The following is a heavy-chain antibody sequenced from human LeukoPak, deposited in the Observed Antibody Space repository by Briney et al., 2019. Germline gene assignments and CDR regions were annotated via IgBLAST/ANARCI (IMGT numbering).Heavy chain of an antibody. CDR3: ARQHCSGGDCYFFD. CDR2: IWYDGNNK. CDR1: GFTFSSYA. D-gene: IGHD2-15*01. Sequence: GGSLRLSCAASGFTFSSYAMHWVRQAPGKGLEWVALIWYDGNNKYYADSMKGRFTISRDNSKNTLYLQLNSLRAEDTAVYYCARQHCSGGDCYFFDWGQGTLVTVSS. V-gene: IGHV3-33*08. J-gene: IGHJ4*02.